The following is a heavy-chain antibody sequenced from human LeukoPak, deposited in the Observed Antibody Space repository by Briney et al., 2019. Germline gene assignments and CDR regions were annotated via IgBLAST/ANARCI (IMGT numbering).Heavy chain of an antibody. CDR3: TRHEEVGYCSSTSCRPRRD. J-gene: IGHJ4*02. D-gene: IGHD2-2*01. V-gene: IGHV3-73*01. CDR2: IRSKANSYAT. Sequence: PGGSLRLSCAASGFTFSGSAMHWVRQASVKGLEWVGRIRSKANSYATAYAASVKGRFTISRDDSKNTAYLQMNSLKTEDTAVYYCTRHEEVGYCSSTSCRPRRDWGQGTLVTVSS. CDR1: GFTFSGSA.